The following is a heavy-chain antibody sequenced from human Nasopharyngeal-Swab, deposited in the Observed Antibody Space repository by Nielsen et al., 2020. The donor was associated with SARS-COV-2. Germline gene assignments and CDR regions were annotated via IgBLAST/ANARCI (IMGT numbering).Heavy chain of an antibody. CDR2: INPNSGGT. D-gene: IGHD3-22*01. CDR3: ARVPGYYDRYGMDV. V-gene: IGHV1-18*01. Sequence: WVRQAPGQGLEWMGWINPNSGGTNYAQKLQGRVTMTTDTSTSTAYMELRSLRSDDTAVYYCARVPGYYDRYGMDVWGQGTTVTVSS. J-gene: IGHJ6*02.